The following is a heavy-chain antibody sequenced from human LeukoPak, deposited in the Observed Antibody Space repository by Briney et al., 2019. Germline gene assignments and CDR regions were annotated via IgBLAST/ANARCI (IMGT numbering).Heavy chain of an antibody. V-gene: IGHV1-8*01. CDR1: GYTFTSYD. D-gene: IGHD3-3*01. CDR3: ARLLRFGLDAFDI. CDR2: MNPNSGNT. J-gene: IGHJ3*02. Sequence: ASVTVSCKASGYTFTSYDINWVRQATGQGLEWMGWMNPNSGNTGYAQKFQGRVTMTRNTSISTAYMELSSLRSEDTAVYYCARLLRFGLDAFDIWGQGTMVTVSS.